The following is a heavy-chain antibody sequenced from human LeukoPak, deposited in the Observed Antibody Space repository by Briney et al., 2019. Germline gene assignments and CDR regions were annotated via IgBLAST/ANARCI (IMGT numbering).Heavy chain of an antibody. Sequence: ASVKVSCKASGYTFTSYGISWVRQAPGKGLEWMGGFDPEDGETIYAQKFQGRVTMTEDTSTDTAYMELSSLRSEDTAVYYCATFSSHSAQQQRFDPWGQGTLVTVSS. D-gene: IGHD6-13*01. CDR2: FDPEDGET. CDR1: GYTFTSYG. J-gene: IGHJ5*02. CDR3: ATFSSHSAQQQRFDP. V-gene: IGHV1-24*01.